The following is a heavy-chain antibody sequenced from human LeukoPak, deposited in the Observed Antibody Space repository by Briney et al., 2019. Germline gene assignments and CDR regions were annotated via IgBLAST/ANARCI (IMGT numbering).Heavy chain of an antibody. CDR3: AKDLTTVTTGRGQLDY. CDR1: GGTFSSYA. Sequence: SVKVSCKASGGTFSSYAISWVRQAPGQGLEWMGGIIPIFGTANYAQKFQGRVTITADESTSTAYMELSSLRSEDTAVYYCAKDLTTVTTGRGQLDYWGQGTLVTVSS. CDR2: IIPIFGTA. J-gene: IGHJ4*02. V-gene: IGHV1-69*13. D-gene: IGHD4-17*01.